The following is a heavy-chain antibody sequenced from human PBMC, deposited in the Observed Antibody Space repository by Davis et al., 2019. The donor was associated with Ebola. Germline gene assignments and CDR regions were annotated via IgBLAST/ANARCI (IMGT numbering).Heavy chain of an antibody. CDR2: ISAYNGNT. Sequence: ASVKVSCKASGYTFTSYGISWVRQAPGQGLEWMGWISAYNGNTNYAQKLQGRVTMTTDTSTSTAYMELRSLRSDDTAVYYCARVYAGITMIVVVPYLDYWGQGTLVTVSS. J-gene: IGHJ4*02. CDR1: GYTFTSYG. D-gene: IGHD3-22*01. CDR3: ARVYAGITMIVVVPYLDY. V-gene: IGHV1-18*01.